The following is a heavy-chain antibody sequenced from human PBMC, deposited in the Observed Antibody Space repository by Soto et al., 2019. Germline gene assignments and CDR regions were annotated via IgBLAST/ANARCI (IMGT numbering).Heavy chain of an antibody. V-gene: IGHV5-10-1*01. CDR1: GYRFTIYW. CDR3: ARRKCRYSDYCYYYGMDV. D-gene: IGHD2-15*01. J-gene: IGHJ6*02. Sequence: GETLQILCKASGYRFTIYWISWVRQMSGKGLEGMGRIDPSDSYTNYSPSFQGHVTISADKSISTAYLQWSSLKASYTAMCYCARRKCRYSDYCYYYGMDVWGRGTTVTVSS. CDR2: IDPSDSYT.